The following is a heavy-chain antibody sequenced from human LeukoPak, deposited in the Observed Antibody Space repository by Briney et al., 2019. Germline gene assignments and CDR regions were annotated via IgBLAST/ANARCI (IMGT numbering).Heavy chain of an antibody. CDR2: IIPIFGTA. J-gene: IGHJ4*02. D-gene: IGHD6-19*01. V-gene: IGHV1-69*06. Sequence: ASVKVSCKASGGTFSSYAISWVRQAPGQGLEWMGGIIPIFGTANYAQKFQGRVTITADKSTSTAYMELSSLRSEDTAVYYCARGIFPRDSWQWLVEVEYYFDYWGQGTLVTVSS. CDR1: GGTFSSYA. CDR3: ARGIFPRDSWQWLVEVEYYFDY.